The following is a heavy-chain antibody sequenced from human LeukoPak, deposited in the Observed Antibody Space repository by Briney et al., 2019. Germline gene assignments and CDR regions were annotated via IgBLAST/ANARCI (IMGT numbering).Heavy chain of an antibody. CDR1: GFTFGPYW. D-gene: IGHD2/OR15-2a*01. J-gene: IGHJ4*02. CDR2: INGDGTTT. Sequence: PGGSLRLSCAASGFTFGPYWMHWVRQAPGKGLVWVSHINGDGTTTTYADSVKGRFTISRDNAQNTLYLQMNSLRAEDTAVYYCARGTALQDYWGQGTLVTVSS. CDR3: ARGTALQDY. V-gene: IGHV3-74*01.